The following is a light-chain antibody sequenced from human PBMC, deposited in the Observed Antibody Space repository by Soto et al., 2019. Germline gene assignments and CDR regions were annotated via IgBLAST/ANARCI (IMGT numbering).Light chain of an antibody. CDR1: SRDVGGYNY. Sequence: QSVLTQPASVSGSPGQSISISCTGTSRDVGGYNYVSWFQQHPGKAPKLMIYEVSNRPSGVSNRFSGSKSGNTASLTISGLQAEDEADYYCTSYTTRSIVVFGGGTKLTVL. J-gene: IGLJ2*01. V-gene: IGLV2-14*01. CDR2: EVS. CDR3: TSYTTRSIVV.